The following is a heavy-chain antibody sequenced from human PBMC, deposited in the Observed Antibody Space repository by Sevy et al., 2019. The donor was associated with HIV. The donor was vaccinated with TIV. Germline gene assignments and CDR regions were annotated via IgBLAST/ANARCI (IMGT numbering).Heavy chain of an antibody. J-gene: IGHJ4*02. Sequence: GGSLRLSCTASGFTFGDYAMSWFRQAPGRGLEWVGFIRSETYGETTEYAASGKGSFTVSRDDSKSIVYLQMNSLKTEDTAVYYCTRRASRVYGDHLNLYWGQGTLVTVSS. D-gene: IGHD2-21*02. V-gene: IGHV3-49*03. CDR3: TRRASRVYGDHLNLY. CDR2: IRSETYGETT. CDR1: GFTFGDYA.